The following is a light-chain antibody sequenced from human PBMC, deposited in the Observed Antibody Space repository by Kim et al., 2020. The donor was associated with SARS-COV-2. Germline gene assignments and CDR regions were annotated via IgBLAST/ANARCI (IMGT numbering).Light chain of an antibody. CDR2: RIH. V-gene: IGLV1-47*01. CDR1: SSNIGDNY. Sequence: ELTQPPSASGTPGQSVTISCSGSSSNIGDNYVYWYQQFPGTAPKLIIYRIHQRPSGVPERFSGSRSGTSASLVISALQPEDEADYYCASWDDSLDGRVFGGGTQLTVL. CDR3: ASWDDSLDGRV. J-gene: IGLJ3*02.